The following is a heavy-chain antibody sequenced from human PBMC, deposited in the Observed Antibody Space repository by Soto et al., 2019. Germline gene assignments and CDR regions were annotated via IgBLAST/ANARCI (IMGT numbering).Heavy chain of an antibody. D-gene: IGHD6-19*01. V-gene: IGHV3-23*01. CDR1: GFTFSSYA. CDR2: ISGSGGST. CDR3: AKASLRAVAGKGLFRWFDP. Sequence: GGSLRLSCAASGFTFSSYAMSWVRQAPGKGLEWVSAISGSGGSTYYADSVKGRFTISRDNSKNTLYLQMNSLRAEDTAVYYCAKASLRAVAGKGLFRWFDPWGQGTLVTVSS. J-gene: IGHJ5*02.